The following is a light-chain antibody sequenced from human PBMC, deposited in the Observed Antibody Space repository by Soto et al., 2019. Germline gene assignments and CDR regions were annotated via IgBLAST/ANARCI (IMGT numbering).Light chain of an antibody. CDR1: QSISSW. V-gene: IGKV1-5*01. Sequence: DIQMTQSPSTLSASVGDRVTITCRASQSISSWLAWYQQKPGKAPKLLIYDASSLESGVPSRFSGSGSGTEFTLTISSXQPDDFATYYCQQYNSYSYTFGQGTRLETK. CDR3: QQYNSYSYT. CDR2: DAS. J-gene: IGKJ5*01.